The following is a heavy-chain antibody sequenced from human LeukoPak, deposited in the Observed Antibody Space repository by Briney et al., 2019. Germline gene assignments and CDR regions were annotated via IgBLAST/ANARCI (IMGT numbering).Heavy chain of an antibody. V-gene: IGHV4-28*05. CDR2: IYYDGSI. CDR3: ARKPDSRNWFDP. J-gene: IGHJ5*02. CDR1: GYSIRSSNW. D-gene: IGHD6-13*01. Sequence: NPSDTLSLTCAVSGYSIRSSNWWGWIRQPPGKGLEWIGYIYYDGSIYYNPSLRSRVTMSVDTSKNQFSLRLNSVTAVDTAVYYCARKPDSRNWFDPWGQGTLVIVSS.